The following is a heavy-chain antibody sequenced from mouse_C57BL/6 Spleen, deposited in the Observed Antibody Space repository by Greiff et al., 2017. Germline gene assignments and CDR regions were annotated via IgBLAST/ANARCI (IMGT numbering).Heavy chain of an antibody. Sequence: DVKLVESGGGLVKPGGSLKLSCAASGFTFSDYGMHWVRQAPEKGLEWVAYISSGSSTIYYADTVKGRFTISRDNAKNTLFLQMTSLRSEDTAMYYCARPELRWYFDVWGTGTTVTVSS. CDR1: GFTFSDYG. J-gene: IGHJ1*03. CDR2: ISSGSSTI. D-gene: IGHD1-1*01. V-gene: IGHV5-17*01. CDR3: ARPELRWYFDV.